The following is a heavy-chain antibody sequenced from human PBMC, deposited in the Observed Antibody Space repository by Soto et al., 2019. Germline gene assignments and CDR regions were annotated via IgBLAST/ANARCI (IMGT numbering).Heavy chain of an antibody. J-gene: IGHJ6*02. CDR2: ISGSGGST. Sequence: PGGSLRLSCAASGFTFSSYAMSWVRQAPGKGLEWVSAISGSGGSTYYADSVKGRFTISRDNSKNTLYLQMNSLRAEDTAVYYCARDRDYDFWSGYPPPYVMDFRGQGSSVTVSS. D-gene: IGHD3-3*01. CDR1: GFTFSSYA. V-gene: IGHV3-23*01. CDR3: ARDRDYDFWSGYPPPYVMDF.